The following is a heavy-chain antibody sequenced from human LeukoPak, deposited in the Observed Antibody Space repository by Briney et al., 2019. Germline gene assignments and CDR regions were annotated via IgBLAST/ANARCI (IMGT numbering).Heavy chain of an antibody. CDR1: GFTFSSYE. Sequence: GGSLRLSCAASGFTFSSYEMNWVRQAPGKGLEWVSYISSSGSTIYYADSVKGRFTISRDNAKNSLYLQMNSLRAEDTAVYYWARGGVEGWLGELSFDYGGQGPLVTVSS. CDR2: ISSSGSTI. J-gene: IGHJ4*02. CDR3: ARGGVEGWLGELSFDY. V-gene: IGHV3-48*03. D-gene: IGHD3-10*01.